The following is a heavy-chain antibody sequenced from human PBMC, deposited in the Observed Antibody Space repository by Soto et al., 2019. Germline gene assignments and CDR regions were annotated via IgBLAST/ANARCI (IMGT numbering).Heavy chain of an antibody. CDR2: IIPIFGTA. J-gene: IGHJ3*02. Sequence: QVQLVQSGAEVKKPGSSVKVSCKASGGTFSSYAISWVRQAPGQGLEWMGGIIPIFGTANYAQKLQGRVTITADESTSTAYMERSSLRSEDTAVYYCAKNRITMIVRGGVFDIWGQGTMVTVSS. CDR1: GGTFSSYA. V-gene: IGHV1-69*01. CDR3: AKNRITMIVRGGVFDI. D-gene: IGHD3-22*01.